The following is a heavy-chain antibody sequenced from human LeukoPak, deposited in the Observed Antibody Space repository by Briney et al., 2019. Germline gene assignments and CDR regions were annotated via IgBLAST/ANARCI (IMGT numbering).Heavy chain of an antibody. V-gene: IGHV1-18*01. CDR1: GYTFTSYG. CDR2: ISAYNGNT. CDR3: ARLGFQLPKLGSWYFDL. D-gene: IGHD2-2*01. J-gene: IGHJ2*01. Sequence: ASVKVSCKASGYTFTSYGISWVRQAPGQGLEWMGWISAYNGNTNYAQKLQGRVTMTTDTSTSTAYMELRSLRSDDTAVYYCARLGFQLPKLGSWYFDLWGRGTLVTVSS.